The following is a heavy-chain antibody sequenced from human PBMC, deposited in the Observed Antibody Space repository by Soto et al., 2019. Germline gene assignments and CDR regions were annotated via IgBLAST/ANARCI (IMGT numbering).Heavy chain of an antibody. V-gene: IGHV1-69*13. Sequence: EASVKVSCKASGGTFSSYAISWVRQAPGQGLEWMGGIIPIFGTANYAQKFQGRVTITADESTSTAYMELSSLRSEDTAVYYCARAPSLVVVTYYFDYWGQGTLVTVSS. CDR3: ARAPSLVVVTYYFDY. CDR1: GGTFSSYA. J-gene: IGHJ4*02. D-gene: IGHD2-15*01. CDR2: IIPIFGTA.